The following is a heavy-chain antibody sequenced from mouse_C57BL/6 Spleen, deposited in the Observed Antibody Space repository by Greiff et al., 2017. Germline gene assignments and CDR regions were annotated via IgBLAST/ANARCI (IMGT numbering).Heavy chain of an antibody. CDR2: INYDGSST. J-gene: IGHJ4*01. V-gene: IGHV5-16*01. D-gene: IGHD2-2*01. CDR1: GFTFSDYY. CDR3: ARDPWNYGNDGAMDY. Sequence: EVQLVESEGGLVQPGSSMKLSCTASGFTFSDYYMAWVRQVPEKGLEWVANINYDGSSTYYLDSLKSRFIISRDNAKNILYLQMSSLKSEDTATYYCARDPWNYGNDGAMDYWGQGTSVTVSS.